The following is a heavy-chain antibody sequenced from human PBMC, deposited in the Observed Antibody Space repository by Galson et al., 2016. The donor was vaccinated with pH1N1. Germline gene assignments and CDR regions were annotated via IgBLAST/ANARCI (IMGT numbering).Heavy chain of an antibody. D-gene: IGHD4-17*01. J-gene: IGHJ4*02. Sequence: PALVKPTQTLTLTCTFSGFSLSTSGMCVSWIRQPPGKALEWLALIDWDDDKYYSTSLKTRLTIPKDTSKNQVVLTMTNMDTVDTATYYCARNGYGDYVGYFDYWGQGTLVTVSS. V-gene: IGHV2-70*01. CDR1: GFSLSTSGMC. CDR2: IDWDDDK. CDR3: ARNGYGDYVGYFDY.